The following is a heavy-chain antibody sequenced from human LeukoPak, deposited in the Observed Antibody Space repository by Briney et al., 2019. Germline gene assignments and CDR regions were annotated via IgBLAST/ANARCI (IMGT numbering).Heavy chain of an antibody. J-gene: IGHJ4*02. V-gene: IGHV4-38-2*02. Sequence: SETLSLTCTVSGYSISSGYYWGWIRQPPGKGLEWIGSIYHSGSTYYNPSLKSRVTISVDTSKNQFSLKLSSVTAADTAVYYCARDRGGSTQSFDYWGQGTLVTVSS. CDR2: IYHSGST. CDR1: GYSISSGYY. CDR3: ARDRGGSTQSFDY. D-gene: IGHD2-15*01.